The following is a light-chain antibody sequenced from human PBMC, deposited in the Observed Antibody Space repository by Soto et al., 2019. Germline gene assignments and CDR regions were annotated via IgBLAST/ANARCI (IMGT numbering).Light chain of an antibody. CDR2: AAS. J-gene: IGKJ4*01. CDR1: QGISNY. Sequence: DIQMTQSPSSLSASVGDRVTITCRASQGISNYLAWYQQKPGNVPKLLIYAASTLQSGVPARFSGSGSGTDFTLTISSLQPEDVATYYCQKYNSALALTFGGGTKVEIK. CDR3: QKYNSALALT. V-gene: IGKV1-27*01.